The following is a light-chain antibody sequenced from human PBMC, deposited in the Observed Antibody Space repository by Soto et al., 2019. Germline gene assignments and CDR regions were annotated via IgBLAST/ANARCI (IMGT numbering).Light chain of an antibody. CDR3: TSSSGGEAMV. Sequence: QSALTQPPSASGSPGQSVTIFCTGTSSDVGGYDYLSWYQQHAGKVPKLIIYEVTKRPSGVPDRFSGSRSGNTASLTVYGLEAEDEADNNCTSSSGGEAMVFGEGTKPTV. CDR2: EVT. J-gene: IGLJ2*01. CDR1: SSDVGGYDY. V-gene: IGLV2-8*01.